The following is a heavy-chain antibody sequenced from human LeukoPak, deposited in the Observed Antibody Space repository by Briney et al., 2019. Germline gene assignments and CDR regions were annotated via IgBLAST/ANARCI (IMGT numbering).Heavy chain of an antibody. CDR3: ARDNYSGSNKRPFDI. V-gene: IGHV3-7*01. D-gene: IGHD1-26*01. Sequence: GGSLRLSCVASGFTFNNYWMSWVRQAPGKGLEWVANIKQDGYEKYCVDSVKGRFTISRDNAKNSLYLQMNSPRAEDTAVYYCARDNYSGSNKRPFDIWGQGTMVTVSS. CDR2: IKQDGYEK. CDR1: GFTFNNYW. J-gene: IGHJ3*02.